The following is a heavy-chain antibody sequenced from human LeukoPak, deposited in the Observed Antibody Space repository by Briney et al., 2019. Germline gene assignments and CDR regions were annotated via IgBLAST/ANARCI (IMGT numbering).Heavy chain of an antibody. CDR3: ARLPPKHLYAFDI. CDR1: GGSISSYN. CDR2: IYYSGST. J-gene: IGHJ3*02. V-gene: IGHV4-59*01. Sequence: SETLSLTCTASGGSISSYNWSWIRQPPGKGLEWIGYIYYSGSTNYNPSLKSRVTISVDTSKNQFSLKLSSVTAADTAVYYCARLPPKHLYAFDIWGQGTMVTVSS.